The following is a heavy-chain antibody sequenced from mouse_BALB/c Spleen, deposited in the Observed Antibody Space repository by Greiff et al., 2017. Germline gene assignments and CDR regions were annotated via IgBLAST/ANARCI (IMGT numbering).Heavy chain of an antibody. V-gene: IGHV5-17*02. CDR1: GFTFSSFG. D-gene: IGHD2-2*01. CDR3: AREGYAYAMDY. J-gene: IGHJ4*01. CDR2: ISSGSSTI. Sequence: DVMLVESGGGLVQPGGSRKLSCAASGFTFSSFGMHWVRQAPEKGLEWVAYISSGSSTIYYADTVKGRFTISRDNPKNTLFLQMTSLRSEDTAMYYCAREGYAYAMDYGGQGTSVTVSS.